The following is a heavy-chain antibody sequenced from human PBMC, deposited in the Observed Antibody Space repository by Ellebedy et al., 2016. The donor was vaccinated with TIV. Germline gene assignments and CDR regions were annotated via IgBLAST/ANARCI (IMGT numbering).Heavy chain of an antibody. CDR2: TYYRSKWYN. CDR1: GDSVSSNSAA. V-gene: IGHV6-1*01. CDR3: AREADLNAPGWFDP. J-gene: IGHJ5*02. Sequence: SETLSLTCALSGDSVSSNSAAWNWIRQSPSRGLEWLGRTYYRSKWYNDYAVSVKSRITINPDTSKNQFSLQLNSVTPEDTAVYSCAREADLNAPGWFDPWGQGTLVTVSS.